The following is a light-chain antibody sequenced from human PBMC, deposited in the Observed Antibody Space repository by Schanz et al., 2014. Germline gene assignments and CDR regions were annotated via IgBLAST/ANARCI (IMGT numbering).Light chain of an antibody. CDR3: SSYTSSGTVV. CDR1: SSDVGAYNL. J-gene: IGLJ2*01. Sequence: QSALTQPASVSGSPGQSITISCTGTSSDVGAYNLVSWFQQHPGKVPKLVIYDVSNRPSGISNRFSGSKSGNTASLTISGLQAEDEADYYCSSYTSSGTVVFGGGTKLTVL. CDR2: DVS. V-gene: IGLV2-14*03.